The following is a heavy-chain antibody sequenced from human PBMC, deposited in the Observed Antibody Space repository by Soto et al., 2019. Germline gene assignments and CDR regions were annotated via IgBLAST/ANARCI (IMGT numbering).Heavy chain of an antibody. CDR2: ISYDGTNQ. CDR3: AGGQYYFDY. Sequence: QVQLVESGGGVVQPGRSLRLSCAASGFPFSSYGMHWVRQAPGKGLDWVALISYDGTNQYYADSVKGRFTVSRDNSKNTLYLHMSSVRAEDTAVYYCAGGQYYFDYCGQGTLVSVSS. D-gene: IGHD2-15*01. J-gene: IGHJ4*02. V-gene: IGHV3-30*03. CDR1: GFPFSSYG.